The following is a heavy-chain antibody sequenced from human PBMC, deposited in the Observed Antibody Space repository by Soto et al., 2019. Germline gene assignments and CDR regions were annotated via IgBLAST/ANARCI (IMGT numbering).Heavy chain of an antibody. V-gene: IGHV1-24*01. CDR3: ATSGAPSDAFDI. CDR1: GYTLTELS. CDR2: FDPEDGET. Sequence: ASVKVSCKVSGYTLTELSMHWVRQAPGKGLEWMGGFDPEDGETIYAQKFQGRVTMTEDTSTDTAYMELSSLRSEGTAVYYCATSGAPSDAFDIWGQGTMVTVSS. J-gene: IGHJ3*02.